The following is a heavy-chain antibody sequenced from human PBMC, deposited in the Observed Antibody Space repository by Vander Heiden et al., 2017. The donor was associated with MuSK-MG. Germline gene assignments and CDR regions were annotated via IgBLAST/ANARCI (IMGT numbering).Heavy chain of an antibody. CDR2: LYHRGDT. CDR3: ARANYGDLRRRHFDY. Sequence: QVQLQESGPGLVKPSETLSLTCAVSGYSISSGYFWAWIRQPPGKGLEWIASLYHRGDTHYNPSLKSRVTISLDTSKNQFSLRLSSVTAADTAEYYCARANYGDLRRRHFDYWGQGTLVTVSS. D-gene: IGHD4-17*01. J-gene: IGHJ4*02. CDR1: GYSISSGYF. V-gene: IGHV4-38-2*01.